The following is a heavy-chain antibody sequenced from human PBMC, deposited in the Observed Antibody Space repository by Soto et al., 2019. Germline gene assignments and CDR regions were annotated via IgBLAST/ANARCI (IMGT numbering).Heavy chain of an antibody. D-gene: IGHD1-26*01. V-gene: IGHV3-23*01. Sequence: PGGSLRLSCAASGFTFSSYAMSWVRQAPGKGLEWVSAISGSGGSTYYADSVKGRFTISRDNSKNTLYLQMNSLRAEDTAVYYCAKDSPERYSGSYSNVYYYYYGMDVWGQGTTVTDSS. CDR2: ISGSGGST. CDR1: GFTFSSYA. CDR3: AKDSPERYSGSYSNVYYYYYGMDV. J-gene: IGHJ6*02.